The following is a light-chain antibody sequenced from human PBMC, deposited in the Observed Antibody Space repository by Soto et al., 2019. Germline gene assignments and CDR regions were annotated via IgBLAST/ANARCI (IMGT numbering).Light chain of an antibody. CDR2: DAS. J-gene: IGKJ2*01. Sequence: DIQMTQSPSTLSASVGDRVTITCRANQSISSWLAWYQQKPGKAPKLLIYDASSLESGVPSRFSGSGSGTEFTLTISSLQPDDFATYYCQQYNSYWTFGQGTKLEIK. CDR3: QQYNSYWT. CDR1: QSISSW. V-gene: IGKV1-5*01.